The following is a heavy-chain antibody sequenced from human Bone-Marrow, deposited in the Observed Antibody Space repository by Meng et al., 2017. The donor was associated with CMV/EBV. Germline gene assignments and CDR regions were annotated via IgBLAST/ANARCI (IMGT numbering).Heavy chain of an antibody. CDR2: ISGSGGST. CDR1: GFTFSSYA. V-gene: IGHV3-23*01. Sequence: GGSLRLSCAASGFTFSSYAMSWVRQAPGKGLEWVSAISGSGGSTYYADSVKGRFTISRDNSKNTLYLQMNSLRAEDTAVYYCAKDSRRGVTTSCDYWGQGTLVTVSS. D-gene: IGHD4-17*01. J-gene: IGHJ4*02. CDR3: AKDSRRGVTTSCDY.